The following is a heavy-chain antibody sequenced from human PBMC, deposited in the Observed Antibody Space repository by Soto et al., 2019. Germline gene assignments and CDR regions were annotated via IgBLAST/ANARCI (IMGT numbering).Heavy chain of an antibody. V-gene: IGHV4-59*01. CDR3: ARGFPYYYYYGMDV. CDR1: GGSISSYY. CDR2: IYYSGST. D-gene: IGHD2-21*01. J-gene: IGHJ6*02. Sequence: PSETLSLTCTVSGGSISSYYWSWIRQPPGKGLEWIGYIYYSGSTNYNPSLKSRVTISVDTSKNQFSLKLSSVTAADTAVYYCARGFPYYYYYGMDVWGQGTTVTVSS.